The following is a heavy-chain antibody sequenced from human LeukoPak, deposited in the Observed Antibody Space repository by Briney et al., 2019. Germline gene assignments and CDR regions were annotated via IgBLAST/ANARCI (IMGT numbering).Heavy chain of an antibody. CDR1: GFTFSRYW. V-gene: IGHV3-7*01. J-gene: IGHJ4*02. CDR3: ARESFAARWD. Sequence: PGGSLRLSCAASGFTFSRYWMSWVRQAPGKGLEWVANIKQGGSEKDYVDSVKGRFTISRDNAKNSLYLQMNSLTAEDTAVYYCARESFAARWDWGQGTLVTVSS. CDR2: IKQGGSEK. D-gene: IGHD6-6*01.